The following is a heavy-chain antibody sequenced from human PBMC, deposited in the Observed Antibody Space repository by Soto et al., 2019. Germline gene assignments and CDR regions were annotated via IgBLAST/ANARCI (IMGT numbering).Heavy chain of an antibody. Sequence: GESLKISCKGSGYSFTSYWIGWVRQMRGKGLEWMGIIYPGDSDTRYSPSFQGQVTISADKSISTAYLQWSSLKASDTAMYYCARQQITAYSSGWNFDYWGQGTLVTVSS. V-gene: IGHV5-51*01. D-gene: IGHD6-19*01. CDR2: IYPGDSDT. J-gene: IGHJ4*02. CDR3: ARQQITAYSSGWNFDY. CDR1: GYSFTSYW.